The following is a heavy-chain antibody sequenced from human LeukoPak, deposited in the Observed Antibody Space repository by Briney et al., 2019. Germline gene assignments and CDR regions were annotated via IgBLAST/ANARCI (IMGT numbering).Heavy chain of an antibody. J-gene: IGHJ4*02. Sequence: SETLSLTCTVSGYSISSGYYWGWIRQPPGKGLEWIGSIYHSGSTYYNPSLRSRVTISVDTSKNQFSLKLSSVTAADTAVYYCARPGGNAEYYFDYWGQGTLVTVSS. V-gene: IGHV4-38-2*02. CDR2: IYHSGST. CDR3: ARPGGNAEYYFDY. D-gene: IGHD4-23*01. CDR1: GYSISSGYY.